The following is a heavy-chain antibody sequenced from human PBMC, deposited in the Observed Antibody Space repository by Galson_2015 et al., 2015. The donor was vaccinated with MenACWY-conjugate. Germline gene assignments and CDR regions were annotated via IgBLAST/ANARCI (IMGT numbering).Heavy chain of an antibody. V-gene: IGHV3-15*01. J-gene: IGHJ1*01. Sequence: SLRLSCAASGFSFSNAWMSWVRQAPGKGPEWVARIKSKTDGERTDYAAPVIGRFSISRDDLRNTLYLQMNGLKSDDSAVYYCTTDRISGGGIPYWDNWGQGTLVTVSS. CDR3: TTDRISGGGIPYWDN. CDR2: IKSKTDGERT. D-gene: IGHD2-8*02. CDR1: GFSFSNAW.